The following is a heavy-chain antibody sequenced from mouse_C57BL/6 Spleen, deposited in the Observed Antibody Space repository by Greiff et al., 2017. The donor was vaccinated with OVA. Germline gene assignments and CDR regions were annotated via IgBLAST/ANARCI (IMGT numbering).Heavy chain of an antibody. Sequence: EVQLQQSGPGMVKPSQSLSLTCTVTGYSITSGYDWHWIRHFPGNKLEWMGYISYSGSTNYNPSLKSRISITHDTSKNHFFLKLNSVTTEDTATYYCARGPLRYAMDYWGQGTSVTVSS. CDR3: ARGPLRYAMDY. CDR2: ISYSGST. J-gene: IGHJ4*01. D-gene: IGHD1-3*01. V-gene: IGHV3-1*01. CDR1: GYSITSGYD.